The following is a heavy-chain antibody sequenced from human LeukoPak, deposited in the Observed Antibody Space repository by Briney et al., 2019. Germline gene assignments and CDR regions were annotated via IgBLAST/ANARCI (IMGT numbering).Heavy chain of an antibody. D-gene: IGHD3-10*01. J-gene: IGHJ5*02. V-gene: IGHV4-34*01. CDR1: GGSFSGYY. CDR2: INHSGST. Sequence: SETLSLTCAVYGGSFSGYYWSWIRQPPGKGLEWIGEINHSGSTNYNPSLKSRVTISVDTSKNQFSLKLSSVTAADTAVYYCARGHLVYGSGSYYWFDPWGQGTLVTVSS. CDR3: ARGHLVYGSGSYYWFDP.